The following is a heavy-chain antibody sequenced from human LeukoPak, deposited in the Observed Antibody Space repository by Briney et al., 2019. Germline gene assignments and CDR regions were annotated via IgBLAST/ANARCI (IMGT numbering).Heavy chain of an antibody. CDR3: AKKADYVWGSYRNYYFDY. V-gene: IGHV3-23*01. CDR2: ISGSGGST. D-gene: IGHD3-16*02. CDR1: GFTFSSYA. Sequence: GGSLRLSRAASGFTFSSYAMSWVRQAPGKGLEWVSAISGSGGSTYYADSVKGRFTISRDNSKNTLYLQMNSLRAEDTAVYYCAKKADYVWGSYRNYYFDYWGQGTLVTVSS. J-gene: IGHJ4*02.